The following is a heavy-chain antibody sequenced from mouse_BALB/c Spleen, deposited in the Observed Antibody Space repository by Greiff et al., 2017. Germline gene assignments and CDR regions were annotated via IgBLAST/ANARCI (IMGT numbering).Heavy chain of an antibody. V-gene: IGHV5-6*01. CDR2: ISSGGSYT. Sequence: EVMLVESGGALVKPGGSLKLSCAASGFTFSSYGLSWVRQTPDKRLEWVATISSGGSYTYYPDSVKWRFTISRDNAKNTLYLQMSSLKSEDTAMYYCARGFDYWGQGTSVTVSS. CDR1: GFTFSSYG. CDR3: ARGFDY. J-gene: IGHJ4*01.